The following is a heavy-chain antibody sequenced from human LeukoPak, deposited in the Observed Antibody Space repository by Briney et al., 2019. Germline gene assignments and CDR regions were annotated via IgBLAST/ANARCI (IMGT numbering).Heavy chain of an antibody. CDR2: IYYSGTT. Sequence: SETLSLTCTVSGGSISSNSHYWGWIRQTPGKALEWIGSIYYSGTTYYNPSLKSRVTISVDTSKNQFSLKLSSVTAADTAVYYCARHLYSESYYLWGQGTLVTVSS. CDR3: ARHLYSESYYL. CDR1: GGSISSNSHY. D-gene: IGHD1-26*01. V-gene: IGHV4-39*01. J-gene: IGHJ4*02.